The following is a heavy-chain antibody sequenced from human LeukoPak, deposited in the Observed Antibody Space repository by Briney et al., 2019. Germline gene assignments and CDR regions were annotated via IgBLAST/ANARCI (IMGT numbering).Heavy chain of an antibody. V-gene: IGHV4-61*01. D-gene: IGHD3-22*01. CDR3: ARDRDRLDY. J-gene: IGHJ4*02. CDR2: MYYSGTS. Sequence: SETLSLTCAVSGASVSSGSYYWSWIRQPPGKGLEWIGYMYYSGTSNYNPSLKSRVTISVDTSKNQFSLKLSSLTAADTAVYYCARDRDRLDYWGQGTLVTVSS. CDR1: GASVSSGSYY.